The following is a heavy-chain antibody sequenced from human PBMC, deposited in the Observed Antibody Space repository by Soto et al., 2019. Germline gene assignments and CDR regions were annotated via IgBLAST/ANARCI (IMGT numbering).Heavy chain of an antibody. D-gene: IGHD3-16*01. J-gene: IGHJ3*02. CDR3: ERLGNHYVFDM. CDR2: INHDGSA. V-gene: IGHV4-34*02. Sequence: EQLQQWGAGLLKPSETLSLTCAVYVESFSVHYWTWVRQSPGKGLEWIGEINHDGSANYNPTLKIRSIISIDTSKNQFYLKLTSVTAADSALYYCERLGNHYVFDMCGQGTMVTVSS. CDR1: VESFSVHY.